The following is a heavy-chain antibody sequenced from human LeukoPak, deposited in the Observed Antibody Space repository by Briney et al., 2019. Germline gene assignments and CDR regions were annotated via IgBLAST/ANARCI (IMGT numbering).Heavy chain of an antibody. V-gene: IGHV4-39*07. CDR3: AREISSSSGY. J-gene: IGHJ4*02. CDR2: IYYSGST. CDR1: GGSISSSSYY. Sequence: SETLSLTCTVSGGSISSSSYYWGWIRQPPGKGLEWIGSIYYSGSTYYNPSLKSRVTISVDTSKNQFSLKLSSVTAADTAVYYCAREISSSSGYWGQGTLVTVSS. D-gene: IGHD6-6*01.